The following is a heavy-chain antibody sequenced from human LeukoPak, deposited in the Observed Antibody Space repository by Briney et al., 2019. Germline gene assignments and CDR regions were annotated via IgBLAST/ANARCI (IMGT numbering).Heavy chain of an antibody. CDR1: GYNFISYW. CDR2: IYPGDSDT. D-gene: IGHD6-13*01. V-gene: IGHV5-51*01. CDR3: ARPISAGGTNFDY. J-gene: IGHJ4*02. Sequence: GESLKISCKGSGYNFISYWIGWVRQMPGKGLEWMGIIYPGDSDTRYSPSFQGQVTISADKSITTAYLQWSSLKASDTAMYYCARPISAGGTNFDYWGQGTLVTVSS.